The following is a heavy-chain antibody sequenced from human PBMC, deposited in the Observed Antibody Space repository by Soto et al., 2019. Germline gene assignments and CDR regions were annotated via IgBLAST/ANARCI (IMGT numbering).Heavy chain of an antibody. V-gene: IGHV1-18*01. CDR3: ARLVEELGAFDI. CDR1: GYTFTSYG. J-gene: IGHJ3*02. Sequence: ASVKVSCKASGYTFTSYGIGWVRQTTGQGLEWMGWISAYNGNTNYAQKLQGRVTMTTDTSTSTAYMELRSLRSDDTAVYYCARLVEELGAFDIWGQGTMVTVSS. CDR2: ISAYNGNT. D-gene: IGHD3-3*02.